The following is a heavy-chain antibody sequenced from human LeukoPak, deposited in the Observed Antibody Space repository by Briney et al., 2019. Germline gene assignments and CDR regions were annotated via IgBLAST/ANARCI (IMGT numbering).Heavy chain of an antibody. V-gene: IGHV1-18*01. J-gene: IGHJ3*02. CDR1: GYTFTSYG. CDR3: ARGIVVVPAAMGCAFDI. CDR2: ISAYNGNT. D-gene: IGHD2-2*01. Sequence: GASVKVSCKASGYTFTSYGISWVRQAPGQGLEWMGWISAYNGNTNYAQKLQGRVTMTTDTSTSTAYMELRSLRSDDTAVYYCARGIVVVPAAMGCAFDIWGQGTMVTVSS.